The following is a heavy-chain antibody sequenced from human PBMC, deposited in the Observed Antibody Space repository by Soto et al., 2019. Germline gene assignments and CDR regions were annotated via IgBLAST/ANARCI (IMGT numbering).Heavy chain of an antibody. CDR3: VRDRLIVPAAHPYGMDV. V-gene: IGHV4-31*11. CDR2: IYYSGST. D-gene: IGHD2-2*01. Sequence: TLSLTCAVSGISLSSGGCYWSWIRQHPGKGLEWIGYIYYSGSTYYNPSLKSRVTISVDTSKNQFSLKLSSVTAADTAVYYCVRDRLIVPAAHPYGMDVWGQGTTVTVSS. J-gene: IGHJ6*02. CDR1: GISLSSGGCY.